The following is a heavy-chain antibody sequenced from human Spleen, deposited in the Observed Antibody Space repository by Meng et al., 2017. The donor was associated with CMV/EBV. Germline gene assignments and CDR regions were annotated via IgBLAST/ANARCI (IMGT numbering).Heavy chain of an antibody. CDR3: ARLLRGYDSVGWFDP. J-gene: IGHJ5*02. CDR2: LYYSGNT. D-gene: IGHD3-3*01. Sequence: SGDSVSSGPYYWSWIRQPPGKGLEWIGYLYYSGNTNYNPSPKSRVTMSVDTSKNQFSLKLSSVTAADTAVYYCARLLRGYDSVGWFDPWGQGTLVTVSS. CDR1: GDSVSSGPYY. V-gene: IGHV4-61*07.